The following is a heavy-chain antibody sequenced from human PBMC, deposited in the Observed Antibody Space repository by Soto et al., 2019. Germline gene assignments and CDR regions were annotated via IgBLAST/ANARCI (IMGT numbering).Heavy chain of an antibody. D-gene: IGHD6-19*01. J-gene: IGHJ4*02. V-gene: IGHV4-4*07. CDR2: IYTSGST. Sequence: QVQLQESGPGLVKPSETLSLTCTVSGGSISSYYWSWIRQPAGKGLEWIGRIYTSGSTNYNPSLKSRGTMSVDTSKYQFSLKLSSVTAADTAVYYCARVPLSPWRIAVAGYFDYWGQGTLVTVSS. CDR3: ARVPLSPWRIAVAGYFDY. CDR1: GGSISSYY.